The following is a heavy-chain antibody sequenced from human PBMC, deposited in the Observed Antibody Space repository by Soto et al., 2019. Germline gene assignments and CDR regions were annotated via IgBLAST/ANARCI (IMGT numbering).Heavy chain of an antibody. CDR3: AGQGTREYYLAV. J-gene: IGHJ6*04. CDR1: GFTFSSSA. D-gene: IGHD2-8*01. V-gene: IGHV1-58*01. CDR2: IFVGTGNT. Sequence: SVKVSCKASGFTFSSSALQWVRQARGQRLEWIGWIFVGTGNTNYAQKFQERVTITRDMSTSTAYMELNSLRSDDTAVYYCAGQGTREYYLAVWGNGTTVTGSS.